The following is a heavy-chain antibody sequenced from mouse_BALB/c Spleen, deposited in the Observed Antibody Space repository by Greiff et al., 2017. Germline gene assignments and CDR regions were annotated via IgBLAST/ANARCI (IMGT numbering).Heavy chain of an antibody. V-gene: IGHV5-6-5*01. Sequence: EVQVVESGGGLVKPGGSLKLSCAASGFTFSSYSMSWVRQTPEKRLEWVASISSGGSTYYPDSVKGRFTISRDNARNILYLQMSSLRSEDTAMYYCARRRSDGYLDYWGQGTTLTVSS. J-gene: IGHJ2*01. CDR1: GFTFSSYS. CDR3: ARRRSDGYLDY. CDR2: ISSGGST. D-gene: IGHD2-3*01.